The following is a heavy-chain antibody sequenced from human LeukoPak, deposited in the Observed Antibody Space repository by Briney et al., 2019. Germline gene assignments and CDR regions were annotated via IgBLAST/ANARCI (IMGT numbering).Heavy chain of an antibody. J-gene: IGHJ5*02. CDR1: GGSISSYY. V-gene: IGHV4-4*07. D-gene: IGHD3-10*01. CDR2: IYTSGST. Sequence: SETLSLTCTVSGGSISSYYWSWIRQPAGKGLEWIGRIYTSGSTNYNPSLKSRVTMSVDTSKNQFSLKLSSVTAADTAVYYCARDYGLAVVRGAEWFDPWGQGTLVTVSS. CDR3: ARDYGLAVVRGAEWFDP.